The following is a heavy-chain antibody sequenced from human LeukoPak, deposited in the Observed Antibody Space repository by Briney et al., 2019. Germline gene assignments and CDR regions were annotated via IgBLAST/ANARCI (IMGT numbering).Heavy chain of an antibody. Sequence: SETLSLTCAVSGYSISSGYYWGWIRQPPGKGLEWIGSVYHSGSTYYNPSLKSRVTISVDTSKNQFSLKLSSETAADTAAYYCARHGNYYDTSQSDPWGQGTLVTVSS. D-gene: IGHD3-22*01. CDR2: VYHSGST. J-gene: IGHJ5*02. CDR1: GYSISSGYY. CDR3: ARHGNYYDTSQSDP. V-gene: IGHV4-38-2*01.